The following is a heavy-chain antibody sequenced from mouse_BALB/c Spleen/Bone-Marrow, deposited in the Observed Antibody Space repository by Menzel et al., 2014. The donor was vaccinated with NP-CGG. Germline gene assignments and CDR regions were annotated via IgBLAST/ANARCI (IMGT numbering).Heavy chain of an antibody. J-gene: IGHJ2*01. CDR1: GFTFTDYY. Sequence: EVKLMESGGGLVQPGGSLRLSCATSGFTFTDYYMNWVRQPPGKALEWLAFIRNKAYGYTTEYSASVKGRFTISRDNSQNILYLQMNTLRAEDSATYYCARDMGSLLFDYWGQGTPLSVSS. CDR3: ARDMGSLLFDY. CDR2: IRNKAYGYTT. V-gene: IGHV7-3*02. D-gene: IGHD1-1*01.